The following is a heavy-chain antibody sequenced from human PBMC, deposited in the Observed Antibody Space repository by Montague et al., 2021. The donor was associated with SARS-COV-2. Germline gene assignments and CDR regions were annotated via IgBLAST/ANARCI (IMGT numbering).Heavy chain of an antibody. J-gene: IGHJ4*02. CDR2: IFHSGTT. CDR1: GASISSGGYY. D-gene: IGHD3-16*01. V-gene: IGHV4-31*03. CDR3: ASFMIQAVPNY. Sequence: TLSLTCTVSGASISSGGYYWSWIRQHPGKGLEWIGYIFHSGTTYYSPSLESRVTMSVDTSKNQFSLKLASVTAADTAVYYCASFMIQAVPNYWGQGTLVTVSS.